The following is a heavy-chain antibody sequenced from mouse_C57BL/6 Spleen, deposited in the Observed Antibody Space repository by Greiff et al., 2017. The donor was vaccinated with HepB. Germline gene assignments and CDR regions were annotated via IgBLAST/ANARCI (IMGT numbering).Heavy chain of an antibody. V-gene: IGHV1-15*01. J-gene: IGHJ4*01. CDR3: TRGDYRGMDY. D-gene: IGHD2-12*01. Sequence: QVQLQQSGAELVRPGASVTLSCKASGYTFTDYEMHWVKQTPVHGLEWIGAIDPETGGTAYNQKFKGKAILTADKSSSTAYMELRILTSEDSAVYYCTRGDYRGMDYWGQGTSVTVSS. CDR1: GYTFTDYE. CDR2: IDPETGGT.